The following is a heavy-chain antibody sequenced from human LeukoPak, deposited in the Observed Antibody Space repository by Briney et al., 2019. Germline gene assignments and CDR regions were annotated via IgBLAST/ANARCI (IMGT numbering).Heavy chain of an antibody. Sequence: SETLSLTCTVSGGSISSSSYYWGRIRQPPRKGLEWIGSIYYSGSTYYNPSLKSRVTISVDTSKNQFSLKLSSVTAADTAVYYCARNPRYCSSTSCSRGMDVWGKGTTVTVSS. CDR2: IYYSGST. CDR1: GGSISSSSYY. CDR3: ARNPRYCSSTSCSRGMDV. V-gene: IGHV4-39*01. J-gene: IGHJ6*04. D-gene: IGHD2-2*01.